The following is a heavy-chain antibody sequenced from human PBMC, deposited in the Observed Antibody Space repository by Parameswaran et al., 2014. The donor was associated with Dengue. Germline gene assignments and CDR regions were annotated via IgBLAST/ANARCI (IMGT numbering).Heavy chain of an antibody. CDR3: ARGSSRGFARSRWFDP. D-gene: IGHD3-10*01. V-gene: IGHV1-8*01. CDR2: MNPNSGNT. J-gene: IGHJ5*02. Sequence: WVRQAPGQGLEWMGWMNPNSGNTGYAQKFQGRVTMTRNTSISTAYMELSSLRSEDTAVYYCARGSSRGFARSRWFDPWGQGTPVTVSS.